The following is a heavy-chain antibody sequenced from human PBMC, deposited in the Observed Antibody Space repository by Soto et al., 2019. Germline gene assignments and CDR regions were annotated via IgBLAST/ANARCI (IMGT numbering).Heavy chain of an antibody. CDR2: IIPIFGTA. Sequence: SVKVSCKASGGTFSSYAISWVRQAPGQGLEWMGGIIPIFGTANYAQKFQGRVTITADESTSTAYMELSSLRSEDTAVYYCARGEYSYGYPQVDYWGQGTLVTVSS. CDR1: GGTFSSYA. V-gene: IGHV1-69*13. D-gene: IGHD5-18*01. CDR3: ARGEYSYGYPQVDY. J-gene: IGHJ4*02.